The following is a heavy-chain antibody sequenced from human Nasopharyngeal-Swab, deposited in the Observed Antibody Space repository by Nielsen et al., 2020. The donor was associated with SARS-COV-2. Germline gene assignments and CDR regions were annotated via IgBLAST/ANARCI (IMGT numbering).Heavy chain of an antibody. Sequence: GGSLRLSCAASGFTFSSYSMNWVRQAPGKGLEWVSSISSSSSYIYYADSVKGRFTISRDNSKNTLYLQMNSLRAEDTAVYYCASGLYYYGSGSSQNWFDPWGQGTLVTVSS. D-gene: IGHD3-10*01. CDR2: ISSSSSYI. CDR3: ASGLYYYGSGSSQNWFDP. V-gene: IGHV3-21*01. CDR1: GFTFSSYS. J-gene: IGHJ5*02.